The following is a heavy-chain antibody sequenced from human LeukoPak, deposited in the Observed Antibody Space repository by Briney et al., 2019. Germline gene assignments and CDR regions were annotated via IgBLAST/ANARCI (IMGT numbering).Heavy chain of an antibody. Sequence: GGSLRLSCAAPGFTFSSYGMHWVRQAPGKGLEWVAFIRYDGSNKYYADSVKGRFTISRDNSKNTLYLRMNSLRAEDTAVYYCAKDPKSYSGYDPIDYWGQGTLVTVSS. J-gene: IGHJ4*02. CDR2: IRYDGSNK. CDR3: AKDPKSYSGYDPIDY. D-gene: IGHD5-12*01. V-gene: IGHV3-30*02. CDR1: GFTFSSYG.